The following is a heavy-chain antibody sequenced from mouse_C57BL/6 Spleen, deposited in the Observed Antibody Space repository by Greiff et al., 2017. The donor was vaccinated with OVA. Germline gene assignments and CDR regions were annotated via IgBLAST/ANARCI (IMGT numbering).Heavy chain of an antibody. D-gene: IGHD1-1*01. CDR1: GYTFTSYW. CDR2: IDPSDSYT. CDR3: AREDGSSHWYFDV. Sequence: QVQLQQPGAELVRPGTSVKLSCKASGYTFTSYWMHWVKQRPGQGLEWIGVIDPSDSYTNYNQKFKGKATLTVDTSSSTAYMQLSSLTSEDSAVYYCAREDGSSHWYFDVWGTGTTVTVSS. V-gene: IGHV1-59*01. J-gene: IGHJ1*03.